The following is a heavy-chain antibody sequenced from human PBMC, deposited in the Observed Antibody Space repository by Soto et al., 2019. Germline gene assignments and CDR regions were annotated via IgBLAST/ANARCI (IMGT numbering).Heavy chain of an antibody. V-gene: IGHV1-69*13. Sequence: SVKVSCKASGGTFSSYAISWVRQAPGQGLEWMGGIIPIFGTANYAQKFQGRVTITADESTSTAYMELSSLRSEDTAVYYCADYIPGRSWFDPWGQGTLVTVSS. CDR1: GGTFSSYA. J-gene: IGHJ5*02. CDR2: IIPIFGTA. D-gene: IGHD3-10*01. CDR3: ADYIPGRSWFDP.